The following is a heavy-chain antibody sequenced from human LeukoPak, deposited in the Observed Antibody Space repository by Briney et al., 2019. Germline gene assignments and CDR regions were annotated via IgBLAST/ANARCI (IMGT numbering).Heavy chain of an antibody. J-gene: IGHJ4*02. CDR3: AKESMWTTVTHELDY. CDR2: IDSRGGTT. D-gene: IGHD4-17*01. CDR1: GFTFSNAW. V-gene: IGHV3-23*01. Sequence: GGSLRLSCAASGFTFSNAWMSWVRQAPGKGLEWVASIDSRGGTTYYADSMRGRFTISRDNSKNTLSLQMNSLRVEDTAVYYCAKESMWTTVTHELDYWGQGTLVTVSS.